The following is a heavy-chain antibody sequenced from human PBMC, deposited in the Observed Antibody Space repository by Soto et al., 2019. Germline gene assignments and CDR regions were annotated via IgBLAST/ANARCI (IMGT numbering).Heavy chain of an antibody. CDR3: ARRSGCYYSDAFDN. D-gene: IGHD1-26*01. J-gene: IGHJ3*02. Sequence: ASVKVSCKASGGTFSSYAISWVRQAPGQGLEWMGGIIPIFGTANYAQKFQGRVTMTRDKSTSTAYMELSSLRSEDTAVYYCARRSGCYYSDAFDNWGEGTMVTVAS. V-gene: IGHV1-69*05. CDR2: IIPIFGTA. CDR1: GGTFSSYA.